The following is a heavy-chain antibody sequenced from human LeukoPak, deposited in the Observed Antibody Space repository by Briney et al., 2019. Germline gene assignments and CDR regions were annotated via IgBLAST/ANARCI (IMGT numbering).Heavy chain of an antibody. J-gene: IGHJ5*02. Sequence: AGGSLSLSCAASRFTLSTYAMSWVRQAPGKGLGWVSSINAGGDVTYYADSVKGRFTISRDNSKNTLYLQMNSLRAEDTALYYCAEGRKVTAGTNWFDPWGQGTLVTVSS. CDR2: INAGGDVT. D-gene: IGHD6-13*01. CDR3: AEGRKVTAGTNWFDP. V-gene: IGHV3-23*01. CDR1: RFTLSTYA.